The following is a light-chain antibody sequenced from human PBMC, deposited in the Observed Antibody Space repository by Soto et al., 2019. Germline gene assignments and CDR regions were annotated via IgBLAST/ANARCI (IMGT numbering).Light chain of an antibody. CDR3: TSYTTSSTYV. J-gene: IGLJ1*01. CDR1: SSDVDAYNF. V-gene: IGLV2-14*03. CDR2: DVS. Sequence: SVLTQPASVSGSPGQSIAISCTGTSSDVDAYNFVSWYQHHPGKAPKLMIFDVSNRPSGVSNRFSGSKSGNTASLTISGLQAEDEADYYCTSYTTSSTYVFGNGTKVTVL.